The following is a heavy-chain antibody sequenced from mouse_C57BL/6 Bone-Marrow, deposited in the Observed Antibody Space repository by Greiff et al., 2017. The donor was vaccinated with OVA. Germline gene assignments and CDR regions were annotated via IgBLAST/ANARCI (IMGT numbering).Heavy chain of an antibody. CDR2: ISSGSSTI. D-gene: IGHD1-1*01. CDR1: GFTFSDYG. CDR3: ARPYYYGSSWFAY. J-gene: IGHJ3*01. V-gene: IGHV5-17*01. Sequence: EVNLVESGGGLVKPGGSLKLSCAASGFTFSDYGMHWVRQAPEKGLAWVAYISSGSSTIYYADTVKGRFTLSRDNAKNTRFLQMTSRRSEDTAIYYGARPYYYGSSWFAYWGQGTLVTVSA.